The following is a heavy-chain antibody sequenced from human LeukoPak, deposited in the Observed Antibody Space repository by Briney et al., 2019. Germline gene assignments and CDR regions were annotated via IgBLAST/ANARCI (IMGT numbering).Heavy chain of an antibody. D-gene: IGHD4-17*01. Sequence: SQTLSLTCTVSGGSISSGGYYWSWIRQPPGKGLEWIGYIYYSGSTNYNPSLKSRVTISVDTSKNQFSLKLSSVTAADTAVYYCARVRTTVTTWYAFDIWGQGTMVTVSS. V-gene: IGHV4-61*08. CDR2: IYYSGST. CDR3: ARVRTTVTTWYAFDI. CDR1: GGSISSGGYY. J-gene: IGHJ3*02.